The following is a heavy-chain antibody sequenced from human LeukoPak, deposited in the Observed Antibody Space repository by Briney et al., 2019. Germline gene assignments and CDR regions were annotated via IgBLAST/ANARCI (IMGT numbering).Heavy chain of an antibody. V-gene: IGHV5-51*01. CDR1: GXIFTSYY. D-gene: IGHD6-13*01. J-gene: IGHJ4*02. CDR2: IYPGGSDT. CDR3: ARAASGTARFDF. Sequence: GESLKISFKVSGXIFTSYYIGWVRQMPGKGLQWMGVIYPGGSDTRYSPSFQGQVTISADKSISTAYLQWSSLKASDTAIYYCARAASGTARFDFWGQGTLVTVSS.